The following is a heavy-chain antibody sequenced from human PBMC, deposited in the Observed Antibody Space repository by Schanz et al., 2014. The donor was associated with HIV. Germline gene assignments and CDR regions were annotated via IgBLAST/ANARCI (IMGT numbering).Heavy chain of an antibody. V-gene: IGHV3-33*03. Sequence: QLQLVESGGGVVRPGTSLRLSCAASGFTFSDHGMHWVRQAPGKGLEWVAAMWYDESHKGYADSVKGRFTISRDNAKNSLSLQMNSLRAEDTAVYYCARPDYDFWVDVWGQGTTVTVSS. D-gene: IGHD3-3*01. CDR2: MWYDESHK. CDR1: GFTFSDHG. J-gene: IGHJ6*02. CDR3: ARPDYDFWVDV.